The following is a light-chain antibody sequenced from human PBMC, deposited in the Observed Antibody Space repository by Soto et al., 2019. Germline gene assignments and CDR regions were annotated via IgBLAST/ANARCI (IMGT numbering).Light chain of an antibody. J-gene: IGKJ1*01. CDR3: QQYGSSPWT. CDR2: GAS. V-gene: IGKV3-20*01. CDR1: QSVSSSY. Sequence: EIVLTQSPGTLSLSPGERATLSCRASQSVSSSYLAWYQQKPGQAPRILIYGASSRATGITDRFSGSGSGTDFTLTISRLEPEDFAVYYCQQYGSSPWTFGQGTKVEIK.